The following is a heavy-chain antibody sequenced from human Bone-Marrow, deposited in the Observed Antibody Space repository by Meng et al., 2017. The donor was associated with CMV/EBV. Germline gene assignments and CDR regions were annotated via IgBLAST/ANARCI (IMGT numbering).Heavy chain of an antibody. D-gene: IGHD6-13*01. CDR3: ARAASSSPGWFDP. J-gene: IGHJ5*02. V-gene: IGHV4-59*01. CDR1: GGSISSYY. Sequence: SETLSLTCTVSGGSISSYYWSWIRQPPGKGLEWVGYIYYSGSTTYNPSLKSRVTISVDTSKNQFSLKLSSVTAADTAVYYCARAASSSPGWFDPWGQGTLVTVSS. CDR2: IYYSGST.